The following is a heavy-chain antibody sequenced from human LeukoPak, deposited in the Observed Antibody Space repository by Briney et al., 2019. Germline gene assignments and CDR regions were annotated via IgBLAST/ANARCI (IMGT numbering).Heavy chain of an antibody. Sequence: ASVKVPCKASGYTFTSYYMHWVRQAPGQGLEWMGIINPSGGSTSYAQKFQGRVTMTRDMSTSTVYMELSSLRSEDTAVYYCARGARSLYDILTGYSQTFDYWGQGTLVTVSS. J-gene: IGHJ4*02. CDR2: INPSGGST. D-gene: IGHD3-9*01. CDR3: ARGARSLYDILTGYSQTFDY. CDR1: GYTFTSYY. V-gene: IGHV1-46*01.